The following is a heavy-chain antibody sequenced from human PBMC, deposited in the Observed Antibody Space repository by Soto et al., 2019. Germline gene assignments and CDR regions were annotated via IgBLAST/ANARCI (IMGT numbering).Heavy chain of an antibody. CDR3: ARSQGSSTSLEIYYYYYYGMDV. D-gene: IGHD2-2*01. CDR1: GGTFGSYA. Sequence: QVQLVQSGAEVKKPGSSVKVSCKASGGTFGSYAISWVRQAPGQGPEWMGGIIPITGTANYAQKFQGRVTITADESTSTGSMQLSSVRSEDTAVYYCARSQGSSTSLEIYYYYYYGMDVWGQGTTVTVSS. J-gene: IGHJ6*02. CDR2: IIPITGTA. V-gene: IGHV1-69*01.